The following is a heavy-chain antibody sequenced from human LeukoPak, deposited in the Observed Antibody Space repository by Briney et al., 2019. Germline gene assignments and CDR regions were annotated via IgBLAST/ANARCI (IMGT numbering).Heavy chain of an antibody. D-gene: IGHD6-13*01. V-gene: IGHV1-69*05. Sequence: RASVKVSCKASGGTFSSYAISWVRQAPGQGLEWMGGIIPIFGTANYAQKFRGRVTITTDESTSTAYMELSSLRSEDTAVYYCARGPRIAAAGTRFDYWGQGTLVTVSS. J-gene: IGHJ4*02. CDR3: ARGPRIAAAGTRFDY. CDR1: GGTFSSYA. CDR2: IIPIFGTA.